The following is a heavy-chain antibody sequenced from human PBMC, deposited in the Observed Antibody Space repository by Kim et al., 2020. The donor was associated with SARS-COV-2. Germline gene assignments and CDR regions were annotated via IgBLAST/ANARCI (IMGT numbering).Heavy chain of an antibody. Sequence: ASVKVSCKPSGSTFTTFSVNWVRQAPGQGLQWVGGTNTNTGHPTYAQGFTGRFVFSLDTSVSTAYLEINNLKAGDTAIYFCAKLSMISAFDIWGPGTVVTVSS. CDR3: AKLSMISAFDI. V-gene: IGHV7-4-1*02. CDR2: TNTNTGHP. CDR1: GSTFTTFS. D-gene: IGHD3-22*01. J-gene: IGHJ3*02.